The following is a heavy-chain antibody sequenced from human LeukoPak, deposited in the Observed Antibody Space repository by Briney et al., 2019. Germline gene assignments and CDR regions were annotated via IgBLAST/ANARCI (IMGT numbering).Heavy chain of an antibody. J-gene: IGHJ6*03. CDR2: IYYSGST. Sequence: SETLSLTCTVSGGSISSVSYHWSWIRQPPGKGLEWIGYIYYSGSTNYNPSLKSRVTISVDTSMNQFSLKLSSVTTADTAVYYCARVPAGARSHYYYYYMDVWGKGTTVTISS. CDR3: ARVPAGARSHYYYYYMDV. CDR1: GGSISSVSYH. D-gene: IGHD3-10*01. V-gene: IGHV4-61*01.